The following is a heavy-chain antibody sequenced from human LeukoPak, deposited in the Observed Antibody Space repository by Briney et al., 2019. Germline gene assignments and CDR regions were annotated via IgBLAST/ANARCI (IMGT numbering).Heavy chain of an antibody. J-gene: IGHJ5*02. CDR2: IRYDGSNK. CDR1: GFTFSSYG. D-gene: IGHD1-26*01. CDR3: AKGNSGSYSLDWFDP. Sequence: GGSLRLSCAASGFTFSSYGMHWVRQAPGKGLEWVAFIRYDGSNKYYADSVKGRFTISRDNAKNSLYLQMNSLRAEDMAFYYCAKGNSGSYSLDWFDPWGQGTLVTVSS. V-gene: IGHV3-30*02.